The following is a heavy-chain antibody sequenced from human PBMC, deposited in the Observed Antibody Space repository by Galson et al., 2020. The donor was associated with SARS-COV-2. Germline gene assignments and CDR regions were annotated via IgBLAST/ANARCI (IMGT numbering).Heavy chain of an antibody. D-gene: IGHD5-12*01. CDR1: GGSISSYY. J-gene: IGHJ4*02. V-gene: IGHV4-59*01. CDR2: IYYSGST. Sequence: LTCTVSGGSISSYYWSWIRQPPGKGLEWIGYIYYSGSTNYNPSLKSRVTISVDTSKNQFSLKLSSVTAADTAVYYCARDRGYSGYDSSFDYWGQGTLVTVSS. CDR3: ARDRGYSGYDSSFDY.